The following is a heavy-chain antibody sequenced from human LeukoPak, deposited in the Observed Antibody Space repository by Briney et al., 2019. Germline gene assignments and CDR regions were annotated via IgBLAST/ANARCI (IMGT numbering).Heavy chain of an antibody. D-gene: IGHD6-13*01. J-gene: IGHJ4*02. V-gene: IGHV3-21*01. CDR2: ISSSSYI. CDR1: GFTFSSYS. CDR3: ARDSIAAAGRGVDY. Sequence: GGSLRLSCAASGFTFSSYSMNWVRQAPGKGLEWVSSISSSSYIYYADSVKGRFTISRDNAKNSLYLQMNSLRAEDTAVYYCARDSIAAAGRGVDYWGQGTLVTVSS.